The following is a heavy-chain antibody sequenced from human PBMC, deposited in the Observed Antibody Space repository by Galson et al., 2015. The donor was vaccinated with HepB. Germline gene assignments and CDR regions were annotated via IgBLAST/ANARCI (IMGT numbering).Heavy chain of an antibody. Sequence: SLRLSCAASGFTFSSYAMHWVRQAPGKGLEWVAVISYDGSNKYYADSVKGRFTISRDNSKNTLYLQMNSLRAEDTAVYYCARAPSGYCSSTSCPAGFDYWGQGTLVTVSS. J-gene: IGHJ4*02. D-gene: IGHD2-2*01. CDR1: GFTFSSYA. CDR3: ARAPSGYCSSTSCPAGFDY. CDR2: ISYDGSNK. V-gene: IGHV3-30-3*01.